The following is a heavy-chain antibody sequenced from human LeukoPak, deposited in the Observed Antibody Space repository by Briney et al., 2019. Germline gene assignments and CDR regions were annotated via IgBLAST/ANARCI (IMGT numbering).Heavy chain of an antibody. V-gene: IGHV4-39*01. CDR2: KYYSGST. CDR1: GGSISSSSYY. J-gene: IGHJ4*02. Sequence: PSETLSLTCSVSGGSISSSSYYWGWIRQPPGKGLELIGSKYYSGSTYYNPSLKSRVTISVDTSKNQFSLKLSSVTVAGTAVYYCASHNSAWGYFDYWGQGTLVTVSS. CDR3: ASHNSAWGYFDY. D-gene: IGHD6-19*01.